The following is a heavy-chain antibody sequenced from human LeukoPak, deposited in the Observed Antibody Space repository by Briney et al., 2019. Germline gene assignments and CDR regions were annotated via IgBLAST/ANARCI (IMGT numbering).Heavy chain of an antibody. J-gene: IGHJ4*02. Sequence: PGGSLRLSCAASGFTFTIYEMNWVRQAPGKGLEWVSYISSSVATMYYADSVKGRFTISRDNAKNSLYLQMNGLRTEDTAVYYCARETDSTLFDYWGQGILVTVSS. CDR1: GFTFTIYE. CDR2: ISSSVATM. CDR3: ARETDSTLFDY. V-gene: IGHV3-48*03. D-gene: IGHD3-22*01.